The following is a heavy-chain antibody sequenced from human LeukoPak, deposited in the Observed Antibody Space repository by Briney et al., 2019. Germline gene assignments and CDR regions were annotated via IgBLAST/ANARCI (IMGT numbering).Heavy chain of an antibody. CDR2: INPDGSVT. J-gene: IGHJ4*02. Sequence: GGSLRLSCAACGFSFSDKWMHWVRQVPGKGLMWVARINPDGSVTSCADSVKGRFTISRDNAKSTLYLQMNSLRIEDTAVYYCAISRYSGTSLDYWGQGSLVTVPS. V-gene: IGHV3-74*01. CDR1: GFSFSDKW. D-gene: IGHD1-26*01. CDR3: AISRYSGTSLDY.